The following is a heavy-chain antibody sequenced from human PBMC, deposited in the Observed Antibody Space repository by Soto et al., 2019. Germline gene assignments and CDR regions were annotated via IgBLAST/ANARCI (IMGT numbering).Heavy chain of an antibody. CDR3: AKDKGGTPYYFDS. J-gene: IGHJ4*02. CDR1: GFNLGHYA. Sequence: EVQLVESGGGLVQPGRSLRLSCEVSGFNLGHYAMHWVRQAPGKGLGGVAGINWNSDKVGYAGSVKGRFTISRDNAKSSVYLQMIGLTTEDTARYYCAKDKGGTPYYFDSWGQGILVTVSS. D-gene: IGHD6-25*01. V-gene: IGHV3-9*01. CDR2: INWNSDKV.